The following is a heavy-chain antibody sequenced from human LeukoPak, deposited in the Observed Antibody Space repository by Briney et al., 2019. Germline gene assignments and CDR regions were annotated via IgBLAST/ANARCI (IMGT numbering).Heavy chain of an antibody. D-gene: IGHD6-19*01. CDR2: MNPNSGNT. Sequence: ASVKVSCKASGYTFTTYDITWVRQATGQGLEWMGWMNPNSGNTAYAQKFQGRVTITRNTSISTAYMEVRSLRSDDTAVYYCARARLPYSSGWYQTLGHYMDVWGKGTTVTVSS. V-gene: IGHV1-8*03. J-gene: IGHJ6*03. CDR3: ARARLPYSSGWYQTLGHYMDV. CDR1: GYTFTTYD.